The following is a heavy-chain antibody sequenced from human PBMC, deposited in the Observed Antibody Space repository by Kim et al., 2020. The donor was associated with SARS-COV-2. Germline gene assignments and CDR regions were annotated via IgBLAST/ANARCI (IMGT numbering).Heavy chain of an antibody. J-gene: IGHJ4*02. Sequence: AVKSRFTISRDDSKNTVYLQMNDLRAEDTAIYYCAKVDTRLFLTDVDHWGQGTLVTVAS. V-gene: IGHV3-30*02. CDR3: AKVDTRLFLTDVDH. D-gene: IGHD5-18*01.